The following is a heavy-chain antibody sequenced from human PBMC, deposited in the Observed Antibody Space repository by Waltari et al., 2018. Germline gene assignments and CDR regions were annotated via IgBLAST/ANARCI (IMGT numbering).Heavy chain of an antibody. Sequence: EVQLVESGGALVQPGGSLRLSCTASGFTFSGYCMHWVRQAPGKGLVWVSRINSDVSSTSYGDSVKGGLNISRENAKNPLYLQMNSLRAEDTAVYYCARDRRGSYFGADGMDVWGQGTTVTVSS. V-gene: IGHV3-74*01. J-gene: IGHJ6*02. CDR2: INSDVSST. CDR1: GFTFSGYC. D-gene: IGHD1-26*01. CDR3: ARDRRGSYFGADGMDV.